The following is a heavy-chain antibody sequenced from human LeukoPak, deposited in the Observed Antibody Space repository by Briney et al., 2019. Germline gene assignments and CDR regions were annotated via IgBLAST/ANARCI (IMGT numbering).Heavy chain of an antibody. V-gene: IGHV3-21*01. Sequence: GGSLRLSCAASGFTFSNYDMSWVRQAPGKGLEWVSSISSSSSYIYYADSVKGRFTISRDNAKNSLYLQMNSLRAEDTAVYYCARDGWRRYSSSFGDYWGQGTLVTVSS. CDR3: ARDGWRRYSSSFGDY. D-gene: IGHD6-6*01. CDR2: ISSSSSYI. CDR1: GFTFSNYD. J-gene: IGHJ4*02.